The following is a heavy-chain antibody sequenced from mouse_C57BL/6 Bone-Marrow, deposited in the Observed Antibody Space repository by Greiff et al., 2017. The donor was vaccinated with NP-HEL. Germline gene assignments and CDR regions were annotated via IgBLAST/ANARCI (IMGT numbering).Heavy chain of an antibody. D-gene: IGHD1-3*01. CDR2: IYPRSGNT. Sequence: QVQLQQSGAELARPGASVKLSCKASGYTFTSYGISWVKQRTGQGLEWIGEIYPRSGNTYYNEKFKGKATLTADKSSSTAYMELRSLTSGDSAVYFRAKWGIIPLDFDHRGQGTPLTVSS. CDR3: AKWGIIPLDFDH. CDR1: GYTFTSYG. V-gene: IGHV1-81*01. J-gene: IGHJ2*01.